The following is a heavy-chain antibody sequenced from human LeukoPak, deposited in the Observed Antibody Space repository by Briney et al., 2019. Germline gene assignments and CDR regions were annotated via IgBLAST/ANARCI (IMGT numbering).Heavy chain of an antibody. CDR2: INRSGST. J-gene: IGHJ6*03. Sequence: SETLSLTCAVYGGSFSGYYWSWIRQPPGKGLEWIGEINRSGSTNYSPSLKSRVTISVDTSKNQFSLKLSSVTAADTAVYYCARSGISDYGDYKHYYYYMDVWGKGTTVTVSS. V-gene: IGHV4-34*01. CDR1: GGSFSGYY. D-gene: IGHD4-17*01. CDR3: ARSGISDYGDYKHYYYYMDV.